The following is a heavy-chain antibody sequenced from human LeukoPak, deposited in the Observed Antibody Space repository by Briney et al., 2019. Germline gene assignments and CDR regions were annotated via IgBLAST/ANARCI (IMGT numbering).Heavy chain of an antibody. CDR2: INSDGSST. V-gene: IGHV3-74*01. D-gene: IGHD6-19*01. CDR1: GFTFSSYW. J-gene: IGHJ4*02. CDR3: AAARYSSGWYY. Sequence: GGSLRLSCAASGFTFSSYWMHWVRQAPGKGLVWVSRINSDGSSTSYADSVKGRFTISRDNAKNTLYLQMNSLRAEDTAVYYCAAARYSSGWYYWGQGTLVTDSS.